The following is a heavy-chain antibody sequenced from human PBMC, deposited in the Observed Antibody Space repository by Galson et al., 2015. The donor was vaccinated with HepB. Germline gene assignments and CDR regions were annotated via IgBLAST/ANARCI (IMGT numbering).Heavy chain of an antibody. CDR3: VRSSNHIFDY. CDR1: GFTVRRNF. J-gene: IGHJ4*02. Sequence: SLRLSCAASGFTVRRNFMSWVRQAPGKGLEWVSVIYSGDDTSYGDSVKGRFTISRHISSNTLYLQMDSLKPEDTAVYYCVRSSNHIFDYWGQGTLVTVSS. D-gene: IGHD1-14*01. V-gene: IGHV3-53*04. CDR2: IYSGDDT.